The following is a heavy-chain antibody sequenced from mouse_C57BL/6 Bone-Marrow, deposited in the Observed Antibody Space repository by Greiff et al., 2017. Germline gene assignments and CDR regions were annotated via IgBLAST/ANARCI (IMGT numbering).Heavy chain of an antibody. J-gene: IGHJ3*01. CDR2: ISYSGST. D-gene: IGHD2-1*01. V-gene: IGHV3-8*01. CDR1: GYSITSDY. CDR3: VSSYGNSRAWFAY. Sequence: DVKLVESGPGLAKPSQTLSLTCSVTGYSITSDYWNWIRKLPGHKLEYMGYISYSGSTYSNPSPNSRISITRDTSKNQYYLQLTSVTTEDTATYYCVSSYGNSRAWFAYWGQGTLVTVSS.